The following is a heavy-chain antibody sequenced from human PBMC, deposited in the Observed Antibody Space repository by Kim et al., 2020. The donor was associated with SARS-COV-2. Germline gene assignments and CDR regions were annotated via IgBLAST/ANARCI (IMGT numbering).Heavy chain of an antibody. CDR3: ARGLLGSGWYWLDY. CDR1: GGSISSSSYY. CDR2: IYYSGST. J-gene: IGHJ4*02. Sequence: SETLSLTCTVSGGSISSSSYYWGWIRQPPGKGLEWIGSIYYSGSTYYNPSLKSRVTISVDTSKNQFSLKLSSVTAADTAVYYCARGLLGSGWYWLDYWGQGTLVTVSS. V-gene: IGHV4-39*07. D-gene: IGHD6-19*01.